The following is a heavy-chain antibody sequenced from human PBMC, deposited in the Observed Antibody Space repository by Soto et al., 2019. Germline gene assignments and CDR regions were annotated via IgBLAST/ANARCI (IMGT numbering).Heavy chain of an antibody. CDR2: IYASGGT. CDR3: ARATKQNWFDP. Sequence: AETLSLTCTVSGCSISSYYWSWIRQPAGKGLEWIARIYASGGTNYNPALKRRVTMSEDTSKNQFSLKLSSVTAEATAVYYCARATKQNWFDPWGQGTMVTVSS. D-gene: IGHD2-8*01. CDR1: GCSISSYY. V-gene: IGHV4-4*07. J-gene: IGHJ5*02.